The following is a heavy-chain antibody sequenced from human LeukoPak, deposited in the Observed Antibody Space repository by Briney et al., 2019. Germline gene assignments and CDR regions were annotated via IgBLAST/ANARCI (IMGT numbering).Heavy chain of an antibody. D-gene: IGHD3-3*01. CDR2: ISSSSSYI. CDR3: ARAGAFGVVIPSSFDY. CDR1: GFTFSSYS. J-gene: IGHJ4*02. Sequence: GGSLRLSCAASGFTFSSYSMNWVRQAPGKGLEWVSSISSSSSYIYYADSVKGRFTISRDNAKNSLYLQMNSLRAEDTAVYYCARAGAFGVVIPSSFDYWGQGTLVTVSS. V-gene: IGHV3-21*01.